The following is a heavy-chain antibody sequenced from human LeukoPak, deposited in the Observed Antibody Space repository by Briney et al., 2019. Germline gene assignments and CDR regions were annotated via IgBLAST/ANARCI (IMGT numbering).Heavy chain of an antibody. CDR3: ARLGIAAAGRGY. V-gene: IGHV3-30*03. CDR2: ISYDGSNK. Sequence: PGGSLRLSCAASGFTFNSNYMIWVRQAPGKGLEWVAVISYDGSNKYYADSVKGRFTISRDNSKNTLYLQMNSLRAEDTAVYYCARLGIAAAGRGYWGQGTLVTVSS. D-gene: IGHD6-13*01. J-gene: IGHJ4*02. CDR1: GFTFNSNY.